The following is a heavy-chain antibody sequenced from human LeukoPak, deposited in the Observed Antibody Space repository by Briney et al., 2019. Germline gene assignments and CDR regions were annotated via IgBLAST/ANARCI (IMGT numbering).Heavy chain of an antibody. J-gene: IGHJ4*02. Sequence: ASVKVSCKASGYTFTGYYMHWVRQAPGQGLEWMGWINPNSGGTNYAQKFQGRVTMTRDTSISTAYMELSRLRSDDTAVYYCARGTITFGGVIVRYYFDYWGQGTLVTVSS. D-gene: IGHD3-16*02. V-gene: IGHV1-2*02. CDR3: ARGTITFGGVIVRYYFDY. CDR2: INPNSGGT. CDR1: GYTFTGYY.